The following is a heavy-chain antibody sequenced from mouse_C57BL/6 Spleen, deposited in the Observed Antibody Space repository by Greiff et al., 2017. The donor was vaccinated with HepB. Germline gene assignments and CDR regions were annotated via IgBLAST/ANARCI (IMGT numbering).Heavy chain of an antibody. D-gene: IGHD2-1*01. CDR1: GYTFTSYW. CDR3: ARESYYGNYAKFYD. J-gene: IGHJ2*01. V-gene: IGHV1-72*01. Sequence: QVQLQQPGAELVKPGASVKLSCKASGYTFTSYWMHWVKQRPGRGLEWIGRIDPNSGGTKYNEKFKGKATLTVDKTSSTAYMQLSSLTSEDSAVDYCARESYYGNYAKFYDWGKGTTLTVSS. CDR2: IDPNSGGT.